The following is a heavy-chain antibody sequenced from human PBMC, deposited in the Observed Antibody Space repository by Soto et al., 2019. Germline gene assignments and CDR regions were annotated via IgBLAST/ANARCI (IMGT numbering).Heavy chain of an antibody. CDR3: ARDQSSFDFWSGYPYYYYGMDV. V-gene: IGHV4-31*03. CDR1: GGSISSGGYY. Sequence: PSETLSLTCTVSGGSISSGGYYWSWIRQHPGKGLEWIGYIYYSGSTYYIPSLKSRVTISVDTSKNQFSLKLSSVTAADTAVYYCARDQSSFDFWSGYPYYYYGMDVWGQGTTVTVSS. CDR2: IYYSGST. D-gene: IGHD3-3*01. J-gene: IGHJ6*02.